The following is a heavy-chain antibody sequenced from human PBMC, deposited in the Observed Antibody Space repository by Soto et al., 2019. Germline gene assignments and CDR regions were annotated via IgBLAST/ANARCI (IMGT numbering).Heavy chain of an antibody. V-gene: IGHV4-59*01. CDR1: DGSISSYY. J-gene: IGHJ4*02. D-gene: IGHD1-1*01. CDR2: IYYSGST. CDR3: ARDSRYNWNDFFDY. Sequence: KTSETLSLTCTVSDGSISSYYWSWIRQPPGKGLEWIGYIYYSGSTNYNPSLKSRVTISVDTSKNQFSLKLSSVTAADTAVYYCARDSRYNWNDFFDYWGQGTLVTVSS.